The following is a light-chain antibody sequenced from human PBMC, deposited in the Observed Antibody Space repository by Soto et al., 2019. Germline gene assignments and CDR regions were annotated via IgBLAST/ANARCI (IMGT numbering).Light chain of an antibody. CDR2: GNN. V-gene: IGLV1-40*01. Sequence: QSVLTQPPSVSGAPGQRVTISCTGSSSNIGAGYDVHWYQQLPGTVPKLLINGNNNRPSGVPDRLSGSKSGTSASLAITGLQAEDEADYYCQSYDSSLSASVFGGGTKVTVL. CDR3: QSYDSSLSASV. J-gene: IGLJ2*01. CDR1: SSNIGAGYD.